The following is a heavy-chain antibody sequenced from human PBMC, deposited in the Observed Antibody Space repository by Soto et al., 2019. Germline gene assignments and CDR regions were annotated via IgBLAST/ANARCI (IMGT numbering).Heavy chain of an antibody. Sequence: ASVKVSCKASGYTFTSYDINWVRQATGQGLEWMGWMNPNSGNTGYAQKFQGRVTMTRNTSISTAYMELSSMRSEDTAVYYCARGWRFLEFYYYYGMDVWGQGTTVTDSS. D-gene: IGHD3-3*01. J-gene: IGHJ6*02. CDR1: GYTFTSYD. CDR2: MNPNSGNT. V-gene: IGHV1-8*01. CDR3: ARGWRFLEFYYYYGMDV.